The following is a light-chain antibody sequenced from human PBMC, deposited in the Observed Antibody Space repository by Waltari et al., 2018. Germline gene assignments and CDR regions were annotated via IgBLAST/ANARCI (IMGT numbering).Light chain of an antibody. J-gene: IGKJ1*01. Sequence: EIVMTQSPATLSVTPGERATLPCRASQAVRRRVAWYQQTPGQAPRLLIYGAYTRAAGIPARFSGSGSGTEFTLTISRLQSEDFAVYHCQHYDDWPRWTFGQGTKVEIK. V-gene: IGKV3-15*01. CDR1: QAVRRR. CDR3: QHYDDWPRWT. CDR2: GAY.